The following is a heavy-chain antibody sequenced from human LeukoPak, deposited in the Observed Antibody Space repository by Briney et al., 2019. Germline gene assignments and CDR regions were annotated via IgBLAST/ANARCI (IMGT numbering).Heavy chain of an antibody. V-gene: IGHV4-39*07. J-gene: IGHJ2*01. CDR1: GGSISSSSYY. D-gene: IGHD3-22*01. Sequence: SETLSLTCTVSGGSISSSSYYWGWIRQPPGKGLEWIGSIYYSRSTYYNPSLKSRVTISVDKSKNQFSLKLSSVTAADTAVYYCARDGNDSYFDLWGRGTLVTVSS. CDR2: IYYSRST. CDR3: ARDGNDSYFDL.